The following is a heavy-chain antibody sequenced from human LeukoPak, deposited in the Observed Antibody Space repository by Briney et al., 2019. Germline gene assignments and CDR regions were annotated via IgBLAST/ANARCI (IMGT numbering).Heavy chain of an antibody. V-gene: IGHV4-39*01. CDR3: ARLPVYYDSSGYSRLNSFDP. Sequence: SETLSLTCTVSGGSISSYYWGWIRQPPGKGLEWIGSIYYSGSTYYNPSLKSRVTISVDTSKNQFSLKLSSVTAADTAVYYCARLPVYYDSSGYSRLNSFDPWGQGTLVTVSS. CDR2: IYYSGST. J-gene: IGHJ5*02. D-gene: IGHD3-22*01. CDR1: GGSISSYY.